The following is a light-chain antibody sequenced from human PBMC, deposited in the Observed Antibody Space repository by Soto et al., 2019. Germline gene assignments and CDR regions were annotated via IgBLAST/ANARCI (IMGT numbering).Light chain of an antibody. CDR1: SSDVGGYNF. CDR2: DVS. CDR3: CSYTGRSTHV. V-gene: IGLV2-14*01. J-gene: IGLJ1*01. Sequence: QSALTQPASVSGSPGQSITISCTGTSSDVGGYNFVSWYQQHPGKAPKLIIYDVSNRPSGVSYRFSGSKSGNTASLTISGLQAEDEADYYCCSYTGRSTHVFGHGTKVTVL.